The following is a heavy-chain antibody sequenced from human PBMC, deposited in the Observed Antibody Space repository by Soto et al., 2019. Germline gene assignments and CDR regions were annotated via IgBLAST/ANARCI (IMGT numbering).Heavy chain of an antibody. CDR1: GGSISSGGYY. Sequence: PSETLSLTCTASGGSISSGGYYWSWIRQHPGKGLEWVGYIYYSGSTYYNPSLKSRVTISVGTSKNQFSLKLSSVTAADTAVYYCARYYSSPPGGDYYYMDVWGKGTTVTVSS. CDR2: IYYSGST. D-gene: IGHD6-13*01. CDR3: ARYYSSPPGGDYYYMDV. J-gene: IGHJ6*03. V-gene: IGHV4-31*03.